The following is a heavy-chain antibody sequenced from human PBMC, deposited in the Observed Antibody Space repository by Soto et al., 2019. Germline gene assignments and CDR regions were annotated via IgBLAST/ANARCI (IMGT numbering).Heavy chain of an antibody. CDR2: ISSSSRYI. CDR1: GFTFSDYY. D-gene: IGHD1-26*01. Sequence: GGSLRLSCAASGFTFSDYYMSWIRQAPGKGLEWVSYISSSSRYIYYADSMKGRFTISRDNAKNSLYLQMNSLRVEDTAVYYCASLSIVGPTEYFDYWSRGTRVTGSS. CDR3: ASLSIVGPTEYFDY. V-gene: IGHV3-11*06. J-gene: IGHJ4*02.